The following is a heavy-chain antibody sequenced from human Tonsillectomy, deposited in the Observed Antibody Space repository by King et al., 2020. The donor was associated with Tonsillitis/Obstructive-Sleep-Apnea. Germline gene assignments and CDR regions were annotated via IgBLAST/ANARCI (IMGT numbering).Heavy chain of an antibody. V-gene: IGHV5-51*01. CDR1: GYRFTSYC. J-gene: IGHJ6*03. D-gene: IGHD4-11*01. CDR2: IYPGESNT. Sequence: VQLVESGAEVKKPGESLKISCKGSGYRFTSYCIGWVRQMPGKGLEWMGIIYPGESNTRYSPSFQGQVTISADKSITTAYLQWSSLKASDTATYYCARAGNYADYRDSYYYMDVWGEGTTVTVSS. CDR3: ARAGNYADYRDSYYYMDV.